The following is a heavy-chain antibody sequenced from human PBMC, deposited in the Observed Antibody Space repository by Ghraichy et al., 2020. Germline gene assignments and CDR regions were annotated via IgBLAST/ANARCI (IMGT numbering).Heavy chain of an antibody. V-gene: IGHV3-48*02. CDR1: GFTFSSYS. CDR2: ISSSSSTI. CDR3: ARDQDCSGGSCHAFDI. J-gene: IGHJ3*02. Sequence: GGSLRLSCAASGFTFSSYSMNWVRQAPGKGLEWVSYISSSSSTIYYADSVKGRFTISRDNAKNSLYLQMNSLRDEDTAVYYCARDQDCSGGSCHAFDIWGQGTMVTVSS. D-gene: IGHD2-15*01.